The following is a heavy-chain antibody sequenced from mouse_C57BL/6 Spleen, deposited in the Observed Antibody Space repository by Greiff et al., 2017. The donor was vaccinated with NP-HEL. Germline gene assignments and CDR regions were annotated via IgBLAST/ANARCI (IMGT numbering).Heavy chain of an antibody. V-gene: IGHV1-55*01. CDR3: ARSVYYSNPWFAY. CDR1: GYTFTSYW. Sequence: VQLQQSGAELVKPGASVKMSCKASGYTFTSYWITWVKQRPGQGLEWIGDIYPGSGSTNYNEKFKSKATLTVDTSSSTAYMQLSSLTSEDSAVYYCARSVYYSNPWFAYWGQGTLVTVSA. D-gene: IGHD2-5*01. J-gene: IGHJ3*01. CDR2: IYPGSGST.